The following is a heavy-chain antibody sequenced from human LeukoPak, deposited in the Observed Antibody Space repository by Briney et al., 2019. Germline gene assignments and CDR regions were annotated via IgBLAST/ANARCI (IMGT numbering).Heavy chain of an antibody. CDR3: ARSLNNGAFDI. CDR2: IYTSGST. J-gene: IGHJ3*02. CDR1: GDSVSSYY. Sequence: SETLSLTCTVSGDSVSSYYWSWIRQPAGKGLEWIGRIYTSGSTNYNPSLKSRVTMSVDTSKNQFSLKLSSVTAADTAVYYCARSLNNGAFDIWGQGTMVTVSS. V-gene: IGHV4-4*07. D-gene: IGHD1/OR15-1a*01.